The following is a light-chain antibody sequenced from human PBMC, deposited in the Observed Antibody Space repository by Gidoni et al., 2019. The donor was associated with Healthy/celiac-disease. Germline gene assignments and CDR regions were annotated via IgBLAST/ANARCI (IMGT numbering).Light chain of an antibody. J-gene: IGKJ4*01. CDR2: AAS. V-gene: IGKV1-39*01. Sequence: DIQMTQPPSSLSASVGDRVTITCRASQSISSYLNWYQQKPGKAPKLLIYAASSLQSGIPSRFSGSGSGTDFTLTISSLQPEDFAAYYCQQSCSTPPLTFGEGTKVEIK. CDR1: QSISSY. CDR3: QQSCSTPPLT.